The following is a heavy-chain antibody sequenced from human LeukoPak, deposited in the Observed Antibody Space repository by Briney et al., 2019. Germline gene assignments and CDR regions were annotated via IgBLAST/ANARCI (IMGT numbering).Heavy chain of an antibody. V-gene: IGHV3-30-3*01. CDR1: GFTFSSYA. D-gene: IGHD1-26*01. CDR3: AREVGATTLDAFDI. Sequence: GSLRLSCAASGFTFSSYAMHWVRQAPGKGLEWVAVISYDGSNKYYADSVKGRFTISRDNSKNTLYLQMNSLRAEDTAVYYCAREVGATTLDAFDIWGQGTMVTVSS. CDR2: ISYDGSNK. J-gene: IGHJ3*02.